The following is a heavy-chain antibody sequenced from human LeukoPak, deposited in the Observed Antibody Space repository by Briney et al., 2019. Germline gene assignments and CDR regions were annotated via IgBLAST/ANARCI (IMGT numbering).Heavy chain of an antibody. Sequence: GGSLRLSCAASGFTFSSYAMHWVRQAPGEGLEWVAVISYDGSNKYYADSVKGRFTISRDNSKNTLYLQMNSLRAEGTAVYYWARGVLGYCSGGSCYLDYWGQGTLVTVSS. V-gene: IGHV3-30-3*01. CDR3: ARGVLGYCSGGSCYLDY. CDR1: GFTFSSYA. J-gene: IGHJ4*02. CDR2: ISYDGSNK. D-gene: IGHD2-15*01.